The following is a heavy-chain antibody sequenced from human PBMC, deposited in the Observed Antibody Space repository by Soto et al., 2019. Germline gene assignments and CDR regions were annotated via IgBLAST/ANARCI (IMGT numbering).Heavy chain of an antibody. Sequence: LGESLKISCQGSGYSFTSYWIGWVRQMPGKGLEWLGIIYPGDSDTRYSPSLQGQVTISADKSISTAYLQWSSLKASDTAMYYCASPYSSSWLPLDYWGQGTLVTVSS. D-gene: IGHD6-13*01. V-gene: IGHV5-51*01. CDR2: IYPGDSDT. CDR1: GYSFTSYW. CDR3: ASPYSSSWLPLDY. J-gene: IGHJ4*02.